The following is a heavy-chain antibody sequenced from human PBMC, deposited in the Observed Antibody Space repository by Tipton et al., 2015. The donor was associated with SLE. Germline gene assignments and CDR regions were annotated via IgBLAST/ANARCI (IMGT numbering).Heavy chain of an antibody. V-gene: IGHV4-34*01. CDR3: AVKGLGSSTRDNWFDP. CDR2: INHSGST. CDR1: GGSFSGYY. Sequence: TLSLTCAVYGGSFSGYYWSWIRQPPGKGLEWIGEINHSGSTNYDPSLKSRATISVDTSKNQFSLKLSSVTAADTAVYYCAVKGLGSSTRDNWFDPWGQGTLVTVSS. D-gene: IGHD2-15*01. J-gene: IGHJ5*02.